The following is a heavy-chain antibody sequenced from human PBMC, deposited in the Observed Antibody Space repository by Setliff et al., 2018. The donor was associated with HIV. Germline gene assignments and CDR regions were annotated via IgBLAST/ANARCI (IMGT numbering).Heavy chain of an antibody. D-gene: IGHD1-1*01. CDR2: TRNKANSYTT. Sequence: GGSLRLSCAASGFTFSDHYMDWVRQAPGKGLEWVGRTRNKANSYTTEYAASVKGRFIISRDDSKNSLHLQMNSLKTEDTAVYYCARGGHNWNSDYWGHGTLVTVSS. CDR3: ARGGHNWNSDY. J-gene: IGHJ4*01. V-gene: IGHV3-72*01. CDR1: GFTFSDHY.